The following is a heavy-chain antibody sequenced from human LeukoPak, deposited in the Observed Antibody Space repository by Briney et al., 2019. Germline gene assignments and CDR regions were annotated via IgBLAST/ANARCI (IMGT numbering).Heavy chain of an antibody. V-gene: IGHV1-46*01. CDR1: GYTFTSYY. J-gene: IGHJ5*02. CDR3: ARDRVAATLGSGNWFDP. D-gene: IGHD2-15*01. CDR2: INPSGGST. Sequence: ASVKVSCKASGYTFTSYYMHWVRQAPGQGLEWMGIINPSGGSTSYAQKFQGRVTMTRDMSTSTVYMELSSLRSEDTAVYYCARDRVAATLGSGNWFDPWGQGTLVTVSS.